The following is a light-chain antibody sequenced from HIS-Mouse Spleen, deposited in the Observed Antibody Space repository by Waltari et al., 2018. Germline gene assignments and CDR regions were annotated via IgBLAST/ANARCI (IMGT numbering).Light chain of an antibody. V-gene: IGLV2-23*03. J-gene: IGLJ2*01. CDR2: EGS. Sequence: QSALTQPASVSGSPGQSITISCTGTSSDVGIYNLVLWYQQNPGKAPKLMIYEGSKRPSGVSNRFSGSKSGNTASLTISGLQAEDEADYYCCSYAGSSTFEVFGGGTKLTVL. CDR3: CSYAGSSTFEV. CDR1: SSDVGIYNL.